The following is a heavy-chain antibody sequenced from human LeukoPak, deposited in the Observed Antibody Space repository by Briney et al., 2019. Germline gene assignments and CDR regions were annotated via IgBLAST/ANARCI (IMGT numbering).Heavy chain of an antibody. CDR3: ARERAVAGKPFDY. J-gene: IGHJ4*02. D-gene: IGHD6-19*01. CDR1: GYTFTGYY. Sequence: RASVKVSCKASGYTFTGYYMHWVRQAPGQGLEWMGWINPNSGGTNYAQKFQGRVTMTRDTSISTAYMELSRLRSDDTAVYYCARERAVAGKPFDYWGQGTLVTVSS. V-gene: IGHV1-2*02. CDR2: INPNSGGT.